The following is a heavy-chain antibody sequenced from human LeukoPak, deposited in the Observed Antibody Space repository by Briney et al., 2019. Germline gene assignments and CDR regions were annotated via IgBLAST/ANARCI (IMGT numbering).Heavy chain of an antibody. Sequence: GGSLRLSCAVSGFTFSSYAMSWVRQAPGKGLEWVAVIWYDGSNKYYADSVKGRFTISRDNSKNTLYLQMNSLRAEDTAVYYCARGLETYYYDSSGYYFDYWGQGTLVTVSS. V-gene: IGHV3-33*08. CDR3: ARGLETYYYDSSGYYFDY. J-gene: IGHJ4*02. CDR1: GFTFSSYA. D-gene: IGHD3-22*01. CDR2: IWYDGSNK.